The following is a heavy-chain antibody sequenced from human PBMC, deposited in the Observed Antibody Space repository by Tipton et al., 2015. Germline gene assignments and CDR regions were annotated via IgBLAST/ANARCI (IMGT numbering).Heavy chain of an antibody. D-gene: IGHD3-9*01. J-gene: IGHJ4*02. CDR2: INDSGKS. Sequence: TLSLTCAVSAYSISTDYYWVWIRQPPGKGLEWIGEINDSGKSNYNPSLKSRITISVDKSKNQFSLKLTSVTAADTAVYYCACQDYDSLTRDYQTVDYWGQGTLVTVSS. CDR1: AYSISTDYY. V-gene: IGHV4-38-2*01. CDR3: ACQDYDSLTRDYQTVDY.